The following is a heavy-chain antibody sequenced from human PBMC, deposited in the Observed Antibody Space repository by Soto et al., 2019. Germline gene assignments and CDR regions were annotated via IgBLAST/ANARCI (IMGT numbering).Heavy chain of an antibody. CDR3: AKGLGELSPESYDY. Sequence: QVQLVESRGRVVQPGRSLRLSCAASGFTFSYYAMHWVRQAPGKGLEWVAVISYDGSDKYYADSVKGRFTISRDNSRNTLILQMNSLRADDTAVYYCAKGLGELSPESYDYWGQGTLITVSS. J-gene: IGHJ4*02. CDR2: ISYDGSDK. CDR1: GFTFSYYA. D-gene: IGHD3-16*02. V-gene: IGHV3-30*18.